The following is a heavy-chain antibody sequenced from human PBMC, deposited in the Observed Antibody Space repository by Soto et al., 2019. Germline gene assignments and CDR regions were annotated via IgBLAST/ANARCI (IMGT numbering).Heavy chain of an antibody. CDR1: GFTFSDYD. V-gene: IGHV3-23*01. CDR2: VSGSGDSGTGDRT. J-gene: IGHJ4*02. D-gene: IGHD3-10*01. CDR3: AKDEKGVIADYFDC. Sequence: GGTLRLSCAASGFTFSDYDMSWVRQAPGKGLEWVSGVSGSGDSGTGDRTYYADSVKGRFTISRDNSKNTLYLQMNSLRAEDTAVYYCAKDEKGVIADYFDCWGQGTLVTVSS.